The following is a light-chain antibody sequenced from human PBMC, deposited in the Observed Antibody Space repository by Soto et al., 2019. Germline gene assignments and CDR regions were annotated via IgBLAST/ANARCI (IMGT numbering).Light chain of an antibody. CDR3: QQYYSYPWT. CDR1: QGISSY. Sequence: AIRMTQSPSSLAAATGDRSTITCMASQGISSYLAWYQQKPGKAPKLLIYAASTSQSGLPSRFTGSGSGTDFTLTLSCLQSEDLATYYCQQYYSYPWTFGKGKKGDI. J-gene: IGKJ4*01. V-gene: IGKV1-8*01. CDR2: AAS.